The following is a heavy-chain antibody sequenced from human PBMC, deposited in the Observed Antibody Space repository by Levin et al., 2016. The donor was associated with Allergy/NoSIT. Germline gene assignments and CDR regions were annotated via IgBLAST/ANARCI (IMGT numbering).Heavy chain of an antibody. CDR3: ARRGIPYALQAYLDY. D-gene: IGHD3-16*01. CDR1: GFTFSNYG. J-gene: IGHJ4*02. V-gene: IGHV3-30*03. CDR2: MSYDGNNK. Sequence: GESLKISCAASGFTFSNYGLHWVRQAPGKGLEWVALMSYDGNNKYYADSVKGRFTISRDNSKSTLYLQMNSLRSEDTAVYFCARRGIPYALQAYLDYWGQGTLVTVSS.